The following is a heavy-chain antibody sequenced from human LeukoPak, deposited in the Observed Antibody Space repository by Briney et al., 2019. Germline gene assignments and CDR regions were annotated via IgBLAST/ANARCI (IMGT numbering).Heavy chain of an antibody. D-gene: IGHD5-18*01. CDR3: ARGDTAMVTNDY. CDR2: IYHSGST. Sequence: SETLSLTCAVSGYSISSGYYWGWIRQPPGKGLEWIGSIYHSGSTYYNPSLKSRVTISVDTSKNQFSLKLSSVTAADTAVYYCARGDTAMVTNDYWGQGTLSPSPQ. J-gene: IGHJ4*02. V-gene: IGHV4-38-2*01. CDR1: GYSISSGYY.